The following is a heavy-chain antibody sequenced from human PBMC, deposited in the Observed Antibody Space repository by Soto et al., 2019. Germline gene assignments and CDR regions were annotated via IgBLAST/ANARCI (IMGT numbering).Heavy chain of an antibody. CDR3: PYRGVALSGNVYGCFDD. CDR1: GFSLSTSGVG. Sequence: SGPTLVNPTQALTLTCPFSGFSLSTSGVGVGWIRQPPGKALEWLAVIYWDDDKRYSPSLKSRLTITKDTPKNQVVLTVTNMDPVDTATYSCPYRGVALSGNVYGCFDDWGEGTLFTVP. D-gene: IGHD3-10*01. CDR2: IYWDDDK. J-gene: IGHJ4*02. V-gene: IGHV2-5*02.